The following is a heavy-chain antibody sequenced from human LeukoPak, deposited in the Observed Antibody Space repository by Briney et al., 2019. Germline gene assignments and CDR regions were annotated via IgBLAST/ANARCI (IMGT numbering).Heavy chain of an antibody. CDR2: ISGYNGNT. Sequence: ASVKVSCKTSGFTFTSCGISWMRQAPGQGLEWVGWISGYNGNTNYAQKFQDRVTMTTDTSTSTAYMELRNLRSDDTAFYYCARDRSSSARENWGQGTLVTVSS. J-gene: IGHJ4*02. CDR1: GFTFTSCG. CDR3: ARDRSSSAREN. V-gene: IGHV1-18*01. D-gene: IGHD6-13*01.